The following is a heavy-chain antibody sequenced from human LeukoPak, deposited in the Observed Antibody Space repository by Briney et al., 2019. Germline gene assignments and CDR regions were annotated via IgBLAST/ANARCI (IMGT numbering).Heavy chain of an antibody. CDR2: IKSKTDGGTT. V-gene: IGHV3-15*01. CDR1: GFTFSNAW. D-gene: IGHD3-22*01. Sequence: GGSLRLSCAASGFTFSNAWMSWVRQAPGKGLEWVGRIKSKTDGGTTDYAAPVKGRFTISRDDSKNTLYLQMNSLKTEDTAVYYCTTEAQYYYDSSGYFSWGQGTLVTVSS. J-gene: IGHJ4*02. CDR3: TTEAQYYYDSSGYFS.